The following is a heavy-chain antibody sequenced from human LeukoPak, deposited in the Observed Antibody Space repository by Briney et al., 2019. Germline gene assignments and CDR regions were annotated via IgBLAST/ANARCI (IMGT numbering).Heavy chain of an antibody. D-gene: IGHD5-12*01. CDR1: GGSISSGGYY. Sequence: SETLSLTCTVSGGSISSGGYYWSWIRQHPGKGLEWIGYIYYSGSTYYNPSLKSRVTISVDTSKNQFSLKLSSVTAADTAVYYCARAFQGGYYNWFDPWGQGTLVTVSS. J-gene: IGHJ5*02. V-gene: IGHV4-31*03. CDR3: ARAFQGGYYNWFDP. CDR2: IYYSGST.